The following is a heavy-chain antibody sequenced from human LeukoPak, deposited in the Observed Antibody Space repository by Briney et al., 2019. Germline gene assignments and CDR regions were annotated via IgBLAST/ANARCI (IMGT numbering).Heavy chain of an antibody. CDR3: ARHYYTDPFDY. J-gene: IGHJ4*02. D-gene: IGHD3-22*01. CDR1: GGXINNYY. V-gene: IGHV4-59*08. Sequence: SETLSLTCTVSGGXINNYYWSWIRQPPGKGLEWVGYVFYSGSTSYNPSLKSRVTISVDTSKNQFSLKLNSVTAADTAVYYCARHYYTDPFDYWGQGTLVTVSS. CDR2: VFYSGST.